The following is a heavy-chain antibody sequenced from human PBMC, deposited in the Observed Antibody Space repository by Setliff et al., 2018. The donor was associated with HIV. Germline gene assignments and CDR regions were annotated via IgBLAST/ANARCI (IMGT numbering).Heavy chain of an antibody. V-gene: IGHV4-59*08. Sequence: SETLSLTCTVSGGSISSYYWSWIRQPPGKGLEWIGYVYYTGSTNYNPSLKSRVTISIDTSKNRFSLKLSSVTAADTAVYYCASLDGSESPYIYYYYMDVWGKGTAVTVSS. J-gene: IGHJ6*03. D-gene: IGHD3-10*01. CDR3: ASLDGSESPYIYYYYMDV. CDR2: VYYTGST. CDR1: GGSISSYY.